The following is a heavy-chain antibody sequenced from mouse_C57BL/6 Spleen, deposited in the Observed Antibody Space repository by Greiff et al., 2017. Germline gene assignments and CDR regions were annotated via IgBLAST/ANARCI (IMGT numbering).Heavy chain of an antibody. CDR2: ISDGGSYT. J-gene: IGHJ2*01. CDR1: GFTFSSYA. CDR3: ARDENYFDY. V-gene: IGHV5-4*01. Sequence: EVQLVESGGGLVKPGGSLKLSCAASGFTFSSYAMSWVRQTPEKRLEWVATISDGGSYTYYPDNVKGRFTISRDNAKNNLYLQMSHLKSEDIAMYYCARDENYFDYWGQGTTLTVSS.